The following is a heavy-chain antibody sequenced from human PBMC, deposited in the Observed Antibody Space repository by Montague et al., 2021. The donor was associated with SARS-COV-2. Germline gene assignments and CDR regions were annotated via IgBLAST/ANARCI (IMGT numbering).Heavy chain of an antibody. D-gene: IGHD6-13*01. Sequence: SETLSLTCAVYGVSFSGYYWNWIRQPPGKGLEWIGEINHSGSTNYNPSLKSRVTISVDTSENQFSLKLSSVTAADTAVYYCARAKYTSSRYDWHNCFDPWGQGTLVTVSS. CDR3: ARAKYTSSRYDWHNCFDP. CDR2: INHSGST. CDR1: GVSFSGYY. V-gene: IGHV4-34*01. J-gene: IGHJ5*01.